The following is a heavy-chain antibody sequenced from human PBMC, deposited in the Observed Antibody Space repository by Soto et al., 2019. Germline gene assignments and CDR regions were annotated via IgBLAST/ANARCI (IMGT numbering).Heavy chain of an antibody. CDR1: GYSFTSYW. J-gene: IGHJ6*02. Sequence: GESLKISCKGSGYSFTSYWISWVRQMPGKGLEWMGRIDPSDSYTNYSPSFQGHVTISADKSISTAYLQWSSLKASDTAMYYCAREGSMDEDIVLIPPTYYYYYGMDVWGQGTTVTVSS. CDR2: IDPSDSYT. CDR3: AREGSMDEDIVLIPPTYYYYYGMDV. D-gene: IGHD2-8*01. V-gene: IGHV5-10-1*01.